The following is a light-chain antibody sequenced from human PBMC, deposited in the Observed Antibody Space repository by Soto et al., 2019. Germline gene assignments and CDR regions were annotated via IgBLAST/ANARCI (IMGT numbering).Light chain of an antibody. J-gene: IGKJ4*01. CDR3: QQYNNWPPLT. CDR2: GAS. Sequence: EIVMTQSPATLSVSPGERVTLSCRASQSVSSNLAWYQQKPGQAPRLLIYGASTRATGIPARFSGSGSGTEFTLTISNLQSEDFAVYYCQQYNNWPPLTFGGGTKVEIK. V-gene: IGKV3-15*01. CDR1: QSVSSN.